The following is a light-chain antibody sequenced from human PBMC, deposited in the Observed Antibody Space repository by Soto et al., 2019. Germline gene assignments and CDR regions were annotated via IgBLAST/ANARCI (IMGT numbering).Light chain of an antibody. CDR1: QSVSSSY. Sequence: EIVLTQSQSTLSLSPGERATLSCRASQSVSSSYLAWYQQKPGQAPRLLIYGASSRATGIPDRFSGSGSGTDFTLTISRLEPEDFAVYYCQQYGSSSLTFGGGTKVEIK. J-gene: IGKJ4*01. CDR2: GAS. CDR3: QQYGSSSLT. V-gene: IGKV3-20*01.